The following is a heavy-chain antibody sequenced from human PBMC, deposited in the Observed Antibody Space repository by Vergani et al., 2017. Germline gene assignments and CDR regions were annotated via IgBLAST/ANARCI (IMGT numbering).Heavy chain of an antibody. D-gene: IGHD3-10*01. J-gene: IGHJ5*02. Sequence: QVRLQESGPGLVKPSETLSLTCSVSGGSMSGYYWSWIRQPPGKELEWIGYMYHIGSTNYNPTLETRVTISGDTSKNQFSLKLNSVTAADTAMYYCGRVADFYGLGSRLLDLWGQGILVTVSS. CDR2: MYHIGST. CDR3: GRVADFYGLGSRLLDL. CDR1: GGSMSGYY. V-gene: IGHV4-59*01.